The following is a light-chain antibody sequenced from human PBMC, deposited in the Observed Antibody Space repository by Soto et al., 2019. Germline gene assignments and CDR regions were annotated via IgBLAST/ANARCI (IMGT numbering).Light chain of an antibody. Sequence: IVLTQSPGTLSVSPGERATLSCRASQSVSSNLACYQQKPGQTPRLLIYGASNRATGIPDRFSGSGSGTDFTLTISRLEPEDFAVYHCQQYGSSPWTFGQGTKVDIK. CDR1: QSVSSN. J-gene: IGKJ1*01. CDR2: GAS. CDR3: QQYGSSPWT. V-gene: IGKV3-20*01.